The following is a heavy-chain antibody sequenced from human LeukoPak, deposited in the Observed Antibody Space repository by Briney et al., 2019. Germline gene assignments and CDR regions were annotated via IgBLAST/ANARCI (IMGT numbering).Heavy chain of an antibody. CDR2: INTDGSTT. J-gene: IGHJ4*02. CDR1: EFTFSSYW. Sequence: GGSLRLSCAASEFTFSSYWMHWVRQAPGKGLVWVSRINTDGSTTSYADSVKGRFTISRDNAKNTLYLQMNSLRAEDTAMYYCARRGYSGSPLVYWGQGTLVTVSS. D-gene: IGHD1-26*01. V-gene: IGHV3-74*01. CDR3: ARRGYSGSPLVY.